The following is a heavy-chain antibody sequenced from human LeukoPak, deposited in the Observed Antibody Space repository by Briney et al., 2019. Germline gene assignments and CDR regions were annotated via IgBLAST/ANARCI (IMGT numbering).Heavy chain of an antibody. CDR2: INPNSGGT. CDR3: ARGLIDIVVVVAATSWFDP. Sequence: ASVKVSCKASGYTFTGYYMHWVRQAPGEGLEWMGWINPNSGGTKYAQKFQGRVTMTRDTSISTAYMELSRLRSDDTAVYYCARGLIDIVVVVAATSWFDPWGQGTLVTVSS. J-gene: IGHJ5*02. CDR1: GYTFTGYY. D-gene: IGHD2-15*01. V-gene: IGHV1-2*02.